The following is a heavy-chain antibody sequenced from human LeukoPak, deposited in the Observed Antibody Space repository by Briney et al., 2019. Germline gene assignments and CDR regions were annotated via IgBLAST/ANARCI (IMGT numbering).Heavy chain of an antibody. CDR3: ARSRFYFDY. CDR1: GFTFSSYA. Sequence: GGSLRFSCAASGFTFSSYAMHWVRQAPGKGLEWVAVISYDGSNKYYADSVKGRFTISRDNSKNSLYLQLNSLRAEDTAVYYCARSRFYFDYWGQGTLVTVSS. CDR2: ISYDGSNK. J-gene: IGHJ4*02. V-gene: IGHV3-30-3*01.